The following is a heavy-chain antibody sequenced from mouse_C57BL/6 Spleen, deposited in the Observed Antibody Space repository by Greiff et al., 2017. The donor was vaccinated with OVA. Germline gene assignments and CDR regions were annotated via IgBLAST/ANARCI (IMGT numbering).Heavy chain of an antibody. Sequence: QVQLQQPGAELVRPGSSVKLSCKASGYTFTSYWMDWVKQRPGQGLEWIGNIYPSDSETHYNQKFKDKATLTVDKSSSTAYMQLSSLTSEDSAVYYCARSPITTVVDWYFDVWGTGTTVTVSS. CDR1: GYTFTSYW. CDR2: IYPSDSET. CDR3: ARSPITTVVDWYFDV. J-gene: IGHJ1*03. V-gene: IGHV1-61*01. D-gene: IGHD1-1*01.